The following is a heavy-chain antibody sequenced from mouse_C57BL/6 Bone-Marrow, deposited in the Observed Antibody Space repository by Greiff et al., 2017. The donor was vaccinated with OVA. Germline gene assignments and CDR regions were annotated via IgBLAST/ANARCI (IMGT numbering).Heavy chain of an antibody. V-gene: IGHV1-42*01. CDR1: GYSFTGYY. Sequence: VQLQQSGPELVKPGASVKISCKASGYSFTGYYMNWVKQSPEKSLEWIGEINPSTGGTTYNQKFKAKATLTVDKSSSTAYMQLKSLTSEDSAVYYCARGTTVVATKDWGQGTLVTVSA. J-gene: IGHJ3*01. D-gene: IGHD1-1*01. CDR2: INPSTGGT. CDR3: ARGTTVVATKD.